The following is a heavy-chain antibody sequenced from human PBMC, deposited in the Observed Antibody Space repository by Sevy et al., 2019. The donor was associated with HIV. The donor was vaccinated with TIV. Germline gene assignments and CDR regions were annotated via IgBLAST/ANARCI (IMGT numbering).Heavy chain of an antibody. D-gene: IGHD6-13*01. CDR2: IYYSGST. Sequence: SETLSLTCTVSGGSISSGGYYWSWIRQHPGKDLEWIGYIYYSGSTYYNPSLKSRVTISVDTSKNQFSLKLSSVTAADTAVYYCARDKVAAAGFHYYGMDVWGQGTTVTVSS. CDR3: ARDKVAAAGFHYYGMDV. J-gene: IGHJ6*02. CDR1: GGSISSGGYY. V-gene: IGHV4-31*03.